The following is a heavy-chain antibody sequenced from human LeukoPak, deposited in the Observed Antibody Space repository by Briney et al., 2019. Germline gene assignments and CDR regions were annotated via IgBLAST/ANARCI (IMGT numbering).Heavy chain of an antibody. D-gene: IGHD3-3*01. J-gene: IGHJ4*02. Sequence: PGGSLRLSCAASGFTFSSYSMNWVRQAPGKGLEWVSYISSSSTIYYADSVKGRFTTSRDNAKNSLYLQMNSLRAEDTAVYYCARGRPEYFGVVITASFDYWGQGTLVTVSS. CDR2: ISSSSTI. V-gene: IGHV3-48*04. CDR1: GFTFSSYS. CDR3: ARGRPEYFGVVITASFDY.